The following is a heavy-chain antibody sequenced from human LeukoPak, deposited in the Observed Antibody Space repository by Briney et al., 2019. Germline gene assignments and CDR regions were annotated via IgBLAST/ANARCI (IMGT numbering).Heavy chain of an antibody. CDR3: ARDGTARHYSKFAFDI. CDR2: TRYDGSNK. CDR1: GFTFSNYG. Sequence: PGGSLRLSCAASGFTFSNYGMRWVRQAPGKGLEWVAFTRYDGSNKYYADSVKGRFTISRDNSKNTLYLQMNSLRAEDTAVYYCARDGTARHYSKFAFDIWGQGTMVTVSS. V-gene: IGHV3-30*02. D-gene: IGHD4-11*01. J-gene: IGHJ3*02.